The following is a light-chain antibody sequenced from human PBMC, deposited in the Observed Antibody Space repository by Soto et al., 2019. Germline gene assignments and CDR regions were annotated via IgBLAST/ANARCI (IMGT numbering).Light chain of an antibody. Sequence: DIQMTQSPSSLSASVGDRVTITCRASQSISNFLNWYQQKPGKAPKLLIYAASSFQSGVPSRFSGSGSGTDFTLTISSLQTEEFATYYCQQSYSTPRTFGQGTKVEIK. CDR3: QQSYSTPRT. J-gene: IGKJ1*01. CDR2: AAS. V-gene: IGKV1-39*01. CDR1: QSISNF.